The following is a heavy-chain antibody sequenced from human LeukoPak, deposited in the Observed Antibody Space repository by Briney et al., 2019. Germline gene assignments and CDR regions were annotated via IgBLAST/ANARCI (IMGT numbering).Heavy chain of an antibody. Sequence: GASVKVSCKASGYTFTSYYMHWVRQAPGQGLEWMGIINSSGGSTSYAQKFQGRVTMTRDTSTSTVYMELSSLRSEDTAVYYCARDNNDYGDYERAFDIWGQGTMVTVSS. D-gene: IGHD4-17*01. V-gene: IGHV1-46*01. CDR3: ARDNNDYGDYERAFDI. CDR1: GYTFTSYY. CDR2: INSSGGST. J-gene: IGHJ3*02.